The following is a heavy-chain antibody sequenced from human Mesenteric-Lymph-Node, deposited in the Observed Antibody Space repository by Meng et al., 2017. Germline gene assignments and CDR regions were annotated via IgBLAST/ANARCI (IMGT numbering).Heavy chain of an antibody. CDR2: IKQDGSEK. CDR3: ARDKALFDY. J-gene: IGHJ4*02. V-gene: IGHV3-7*01. CDR1: GFTFSSYW. Sequence: ETLSLTCAASGFTFSSYWMSWVRQAPGKGLEWVANIKQDGSEKYYVDSVKGRFTISRDNAKNSLYLQMNSLRAEDTAVYYCARDKALFDYWGQGTLVTVSS.